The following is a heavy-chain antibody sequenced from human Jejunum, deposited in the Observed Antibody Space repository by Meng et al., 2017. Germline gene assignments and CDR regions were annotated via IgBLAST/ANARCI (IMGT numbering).Heavy chain of an antibody. D-gene: IGHD2-8*02. J-gene: IGHJ4*02. Sequence: GESLKISCKTSGYSFTKCWIGWVRQMSGGGLEWRGIIYPGDSDTRYSPSFRGLVTISADYYTSTAYLQWASLEASDTAMYYCARATGGVSDPYNFDFWGQGTLVTVSS. CDR1: GYSFTKCW. V-gene: IGHV5-51*01. CDR3: ARATGGVSDPYNFDF. CDR2: IYPGDSDT.